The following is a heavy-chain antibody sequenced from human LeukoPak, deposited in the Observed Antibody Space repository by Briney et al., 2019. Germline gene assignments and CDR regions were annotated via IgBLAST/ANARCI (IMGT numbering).Heavy chain of an antibody. CDR1: GGSISSSSYY. CDR2: IYYSGST. CDR3: ARHSSSGFKRAFDI. D-gene: IGHD6-19*01. J-gene: IGHJ3*02. V-gene: IGHV4-39*01. Sequence: SETLSLTCTLSGGSISSSSYYCGWLRQPPGKGLEWIGSIYYSGSTYYNPSLKSRVTISVDTSKNQFSLKLSSVTAADTAVYYCARHSSSGFKRAFDIWGQGTMVTVSS.